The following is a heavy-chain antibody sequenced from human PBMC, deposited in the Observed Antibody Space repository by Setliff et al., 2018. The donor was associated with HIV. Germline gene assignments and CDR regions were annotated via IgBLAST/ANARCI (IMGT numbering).Heavy chain of an antibody. V-gene: IGHV3-48*04. CDR3: ARDSGVATIRKSALDY. CDR1: GFAFSTYG. CDR2: ISSSSSTI. J-gene: IGHJ4*02. D-gene: IGHD5-12*01. Sequence: GGSLRLSCAASGFAFSTYGMHWVRQAPGKGLEWVSYISSSSSTIYYADSVKGRFTISRDNAKNSLYLQMNSLRAEDTALYYCARDSGVATIRKSALDYWGQGTLVTVSS.